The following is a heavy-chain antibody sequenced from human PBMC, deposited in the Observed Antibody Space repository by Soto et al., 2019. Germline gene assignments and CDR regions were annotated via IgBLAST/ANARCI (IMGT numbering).Heavy chain of an antibody. Sequence: VKVSCKASGGTFSSYTISWVRQAPGQGLEWMGRIIPILGIANYAQKFQGRVTITADKSTSTAYMELSSLRSEDTAVYYCAYSGYDPLGDYYYYYYMDVWGKGTTVTVSS. D-gene: IGHD5-12*01. CDR1: GGTFSSYT. V-gene: IGHV1-69*02. CDR2: IIPILGIA. CDR3: AYSGYDPLGDYYYYYYMDV. J-gene: IGHJ6*03.